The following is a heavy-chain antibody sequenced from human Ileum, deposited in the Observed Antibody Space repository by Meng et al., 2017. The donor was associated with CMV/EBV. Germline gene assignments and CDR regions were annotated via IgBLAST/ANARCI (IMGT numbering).Heavy chain of an antibody. D-gene: IGHD2-2*01. CDR1: RFTFNHYW. CDR3: ARGGGYRFDP. J-gene: IGHJ5*02. V-gene: IGHV3-74*01. CDR2: VNADGSIT. Sequence: LSSAASRFTFNHYWMHWVRQTPGKGLVWVSRVNADGSITTYADSVKSRFTISRDNAKNTLYLQMNSLRAEDTAVYYCARGGGYRFDPWGQGTLVTVSS.